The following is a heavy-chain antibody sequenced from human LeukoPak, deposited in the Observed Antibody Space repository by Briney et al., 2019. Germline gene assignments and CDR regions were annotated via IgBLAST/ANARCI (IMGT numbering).Heavy chain of an antibody. CDR2: IYHSGST. D-gene: IGHD2-15*01. CDR3: ARSTPRDAFDI. J-gene: IGHJ3*02. V-gene: IGHV4-30-2*01. CDR1: GGSISNGGYS. Sequence: SQTLSLTCAVSGGSISNGGYSWSWIRQPPGKGLEWIGYIYHSGSTYYNPSLKSRVTISVDRSKNQFSLKLSSVTAADTAVYYCARSTPRDAFDIWGQGTMVTVSS.